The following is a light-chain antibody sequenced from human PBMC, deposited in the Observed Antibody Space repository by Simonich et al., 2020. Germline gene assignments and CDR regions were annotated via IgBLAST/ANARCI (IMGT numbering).Light chain of an antibody. J-gene: IGKJ2*01. CDR2: WAS. V-gene: IGKV4-1*01. CDR1: QSVLYSSKNKNY. Sequence: DIVMTQSPDSLAVSLGERATINCKSSQSVLYSSKNKNYLAWYQQKPGQPPKLLIYWASTRESGVPDRFSGSGSGTDFTLTISSLQAEDVAVYYCQKYYSTPYTFGQGTKLEIK. CDR3: QKYYSTPYT.